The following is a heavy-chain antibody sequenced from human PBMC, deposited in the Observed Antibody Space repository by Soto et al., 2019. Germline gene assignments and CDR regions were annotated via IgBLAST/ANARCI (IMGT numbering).Heavy chain of an antibody. J-gene: IGHJ3*02. D-gene: IGHD3-22*01. V-gene: IGHV3-30-3*01. CDR2: ISYDGSNK. CDR1: GFTFSSYA. CDR3: ARDSYTMIAVVTPPYDI. Sequence: QVQLVESGGGVVQPGRSLRLSCAASGFTFSSYAMHWVRQAPGKRLEWVAVISYDGSNKYYADSVKGRFTISRDNSKNTMYLQMNSLRAEDTAVYYCARDSYTMIAVVTPPYDIWSQGTMITVSS.